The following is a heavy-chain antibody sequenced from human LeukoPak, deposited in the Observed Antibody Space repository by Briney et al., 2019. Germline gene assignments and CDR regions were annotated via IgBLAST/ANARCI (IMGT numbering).Heavy chain of an antibody. CDR3: ARENCSSTSCYPYYMDV. D-gene: IGHD2-2*01. J-gene: IGHJ6*03. CDR1: GYTFTSYG. CDR2: ISAYNGNT. Sequence: ASVKVSCKASGYTFTSYGISWVRQAPGQGLEWMGWISAYNGNTNYAQKLQGRVNMTTDTSTSTAYMELRSLRSDDTAVYYCARENCSSTSCYPYYMDVWGKGTTVTVSS. V-gene: IGHV1-18*01.